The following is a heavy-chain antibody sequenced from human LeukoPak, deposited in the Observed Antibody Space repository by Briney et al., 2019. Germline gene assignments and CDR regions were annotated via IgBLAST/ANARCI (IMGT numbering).Heavy chain of an antibody. CDR2: INPNSGGT. CDR1: GYTFTGQY. D-gene: IGHD3-16*01. V-gene: IGHV1-2*02. J-gene: IGHJ4*02. Sequence: ASVKVSCKTSGYTFTGQYLHWVRQAPGQGLEWMGWINPNSGGTKSAQKFQGRVIMTRDTSISTAYMELRSLSSDDTAVYYCARDWGSIKVISDYWGQGTLVTVSS. CDR3: ARDWGSIKVISDY.